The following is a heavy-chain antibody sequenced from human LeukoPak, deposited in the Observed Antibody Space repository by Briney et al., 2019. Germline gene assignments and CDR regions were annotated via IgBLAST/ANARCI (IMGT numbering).Heavy chain of an antibody. CDR3: VRGVPYYDILTGPSLAY. J-gene: IGHJ4*02. Sequence: PGGSLRLSCAASGFTFSSYEMNWVRQAPGKGLEWVSYISSSGSTIYYADSVKGRFTVSGDNAKNSLYLQMNSLRAEDTAVYYCVRGVPYYDILTGPSLAYWGQGTLVTVSS. CDR2: ISSSGSTI. D-gene: IGHD3-9*01. CDR1: GFTFSSYE. V-gene: IGHV3-48*03.